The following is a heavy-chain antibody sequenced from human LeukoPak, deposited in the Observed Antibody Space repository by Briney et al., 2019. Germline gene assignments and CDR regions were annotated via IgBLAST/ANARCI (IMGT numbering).Heavy chain of an antibody. CDR1: GGSFSGYY. D-gene: IGHD2/OR15-2a*01. J-gene: IGHJ4*02. CDR2: INHSGST. CDR3: AGHHPRNTVDF. V-gene: IGHV4-34*01. Sequence: SETLSLTCAVYGGSFSGYYWSWIRQPPGKGLERIGEINHSGSTNYNPSLKSRVTISVDTSRNQFSLKLSSVTAADTAVYYCAGHHPRNTVDFWGQGTLVTVSS.